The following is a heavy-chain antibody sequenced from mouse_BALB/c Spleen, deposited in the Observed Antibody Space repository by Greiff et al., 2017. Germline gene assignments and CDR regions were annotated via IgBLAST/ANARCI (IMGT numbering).Heavy chain of an antibody. J-gene: IGHJ4*01. Sequence: VHVKQSGPELVKPGASVKISCKASGYSFTGYFMNWVMQSHGKSLEWIGRINPYNGDTFYNQKFKGKATLTVDKSSSTAHMELRSLASEDSAVYYCARSLQYYYAMDYWGQGTSVTVSS. CDR2: INPYNGDT. CDR1: GYSFTGYF. CDR3: ARSLQYYYAMDY. V-gene: IGHV1-20*02.